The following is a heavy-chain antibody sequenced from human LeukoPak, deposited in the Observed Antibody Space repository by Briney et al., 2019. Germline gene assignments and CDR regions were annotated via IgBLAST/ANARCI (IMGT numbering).Heavy chain of an antibody. Sequence: GASVKVSCKASGYTFTSYGISWVRQAPGQGLEWMGWINPKGGGTNYAQKFQDRVTVTTDTSISTAYMELRGLRSDDTAVYYCARAHSDYSYDYWGQGTLVTVSS. CDR3: ARAHSDYSYDY. J-gene: IGHJ4*02. D-gene: IGHD3-16*01. CDR2: INPKGGGT. V-gene: IGHV1-18*01. CDR1: GYTFTSYG.